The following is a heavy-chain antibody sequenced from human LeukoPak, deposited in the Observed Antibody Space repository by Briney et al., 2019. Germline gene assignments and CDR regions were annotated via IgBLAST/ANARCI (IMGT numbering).Heavy chain of an antibody. Sequence: GESLKISCVGSGFTFAKYAMTWVREAPGKGLEWVSVISGSGNVTYYAESVKGRFTISRDNSKRTLHLQMDSLRADDTAIYYCAKDRAGANWGQGTLVLVSS. CDR3: AKDRAGAN. J-gene: IGHJ4*02. V-gene: IGHV3-23*01. CDR2: ISGSGNVT. CDR1: GFTFAKYA.